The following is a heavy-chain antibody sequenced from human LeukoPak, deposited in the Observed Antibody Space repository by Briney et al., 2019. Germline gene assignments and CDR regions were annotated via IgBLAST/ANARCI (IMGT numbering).Heavy chain of an antibody. J-gene: IGHJ4*02. V-gene: IGHV3-48*03. CDR1: GFTFSSYE. CDR2: ISSSGSTI. Sequence: GGSLRLSCAASGFTFSSYEMNWVRQAPGKGLEWVSYISSSGSTIYYADSVKGRFTISRDNAKNSLYLQMNSLRTEDTALYYCAKDSLEAAGNFDYWGQGTLVTISS. CDR3: AKDSLEAAGNFDY. D-gene: IGHD6-13*01.